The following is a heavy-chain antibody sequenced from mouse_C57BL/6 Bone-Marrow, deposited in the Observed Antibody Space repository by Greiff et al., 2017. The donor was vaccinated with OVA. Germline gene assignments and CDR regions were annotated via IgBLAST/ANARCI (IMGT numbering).Heavy chain of an antibody. CDR3: ARRTARAWFAY. Sequence: EVQLQQSGPELVKPGASVKISCKASGYSFTGYYMNWVKQSPEKSLEWIGEITPSTGGTTYNQKFKAKATLTVDKSSSTAYMQRKSLTSEDSAVYYCARRTARAWFAYWGQGTLVTVSA. D-gene: IGHD1-2*01. V-gene: IGHV1-42*01. J-gene: IGHJ3*01. CDR1: GYSFTGYY. CDR2: ITPSTGGT.